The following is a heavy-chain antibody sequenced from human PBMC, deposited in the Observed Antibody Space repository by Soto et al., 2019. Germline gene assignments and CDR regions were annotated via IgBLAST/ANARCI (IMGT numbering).Heavy chain of an antibody. J-gene: IGHJ4*02. CDR2: IYYSGST. V-gene: IGHV4-59*01. D-gene: IGHD6-19*01. CDR1: GGSISSYY. CDR3: AATYSSGWYYFDY. Sequence: QVQLQESGPGLVKPSETLSLTCTVSGGSISSYYRSWIRQPPGKGLEWIGYIYYSGSTNYNPSLKSRVTISVDTSKNQFSLKLSSVTAADTAVYYCAATYSSGWYYFDYWGQGTLVTVSS.